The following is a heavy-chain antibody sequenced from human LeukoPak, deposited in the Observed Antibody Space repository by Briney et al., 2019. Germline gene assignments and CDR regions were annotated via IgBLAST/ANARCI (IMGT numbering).Heavy chain of an antibody. V-gene: IGHV3-7*01. CDR1: RFTFSNYW. Sequence: GRSLRLSCAASRFTFSNYWMSWVRQAPGEGLEWVANINQDGSVKYYVDSIKGRFTISRDNAKNSVFLQMNSLRADDTAVYYCARIGYSSSSLDYSGQGTTVTVSS. CDR3: ARIGYSSSSLDY. CDR2: INQDGSVK. J-gene: IGHJ4*02. D-gene: IGHD6-13*01.